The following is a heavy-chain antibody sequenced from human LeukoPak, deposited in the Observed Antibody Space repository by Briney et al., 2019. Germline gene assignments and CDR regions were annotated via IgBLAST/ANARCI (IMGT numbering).Heavy chain of an antibody. CDR1: GFTFGDYA. Sequence: GGSLRLSCTASGFTFGDYAMSWFRQAPGKGLEWVGFIRSKAYGGTTEYAASVKGRFTISRDDSKSIAYQQMNSLKTEDTAVYYCTREGYYYDSSGYYYSFDYWGQGTLVTVSS. CDR3: TREGYYYDSSGYYYSFDY. J-gene: IGHJ4*02. V-gene: IGHV3-49*03. CDR2: IRSKAYGGTT. D-gene: IGHD3-22*01.